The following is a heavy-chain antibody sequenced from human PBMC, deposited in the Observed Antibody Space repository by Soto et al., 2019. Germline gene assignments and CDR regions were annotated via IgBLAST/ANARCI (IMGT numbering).Heavy chain of an antibody. CDR2: IYYSGST. CDR1: GGSISSGGYY. Sequence: PSETLSLTCTVSGGSISSGGYYWSWIRQHPGKGLEWIGYIYYSGSTYYNPSLKSRVTISVDTSKNQFSLKLSSVTAADTAVYYCARSRIAAAGYDYWGQGTLVTFSS. J-gene: IGHJ4*02. V-gene: IGHV4-31*03. D-gene: IGHD6-13*01. CDR3: ARSRIAAAGYDY.